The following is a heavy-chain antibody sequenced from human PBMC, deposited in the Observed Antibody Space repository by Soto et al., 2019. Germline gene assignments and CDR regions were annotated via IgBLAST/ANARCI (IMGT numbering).Heavy chain of an antibody. Sequence: GGSLRLSCSASGFTFRSYPMHWVRQAPGKGLEYVSAISSNGGSTYYADSVKGRFTISRDNSKNTLYLQMSSLRAEDTAVYYGVKTSYGSGHFDLWGRGTLVTVSS. CDR1: GFTFRSYP. CDR2: ISSNGGST. J-gene: IGHJ2*01. CDR3: VKTSYGSGHFDL. V-gene: IGHV3-64D*06. D-gene: IGHD3-10*01.